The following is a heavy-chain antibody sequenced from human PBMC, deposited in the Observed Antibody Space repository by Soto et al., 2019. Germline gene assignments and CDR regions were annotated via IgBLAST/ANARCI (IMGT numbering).Heavy chain of an antibody. D-gene: IGHD6-13*01. J-gene: IGHJ6*02. CDR1: GYTFTGYY. V-gene: IGHV1-2*04. CDR2: INPNSGGT. CDR3: ARVDSSSWYSSVDYGMDV. Sequence: ASVKVSCKASGYTFTGYYMHWVRQAPGQGLEWMGWINPNSGGTNYAQKFQGWVTMTRDTSISTAYMELSRLRSDGTAVYYCARVDSSSWYSSVDYGMDVWGQGTTVTVSS.